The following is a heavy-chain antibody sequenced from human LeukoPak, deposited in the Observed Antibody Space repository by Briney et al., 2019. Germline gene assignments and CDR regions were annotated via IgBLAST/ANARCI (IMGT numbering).Heavy chain of an antibody. CDR1: GFTFDDYA. D-gene: IGHD2-2*01. V-gene: IGHV3-43*02. CDR2: LSGDGGST. Sequence: GGSLRLSCAASGFTFDDYAMHWVRQAPGKGLEWVSLLSGDGGSTYYADSVKGRFTISRDNSKNYLYMKMNSLRTEDTALYYCAKDGKPADTFDYWGQGTLVTVSS. J-gene: IGHJ4*02. CDR3: AKDGKPADTFDY.